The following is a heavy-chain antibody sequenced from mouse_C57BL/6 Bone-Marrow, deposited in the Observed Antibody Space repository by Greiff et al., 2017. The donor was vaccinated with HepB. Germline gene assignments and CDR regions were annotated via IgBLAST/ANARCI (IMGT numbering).Heavy chain of an antibody. J-gene: IGHJ3*01. CDR1: GFSLTSYA. D-gene: IGHD1-1*01. CDR2: IWTGGGT. CDR3: ARNHYYGSSPWFAY. Sequence: VQVVESGPGLVAPSQSLSITCTVSGFSLTSYAISWVRQPPGKGLEWLGVIWTGGGTNYNSALKSRLSISKDNSKSQVFLKMNSLQTDDTARYYCARNHYYGSSPWFAYWGQGTLVTVSA. V-gene: IGHV2-9-1*01.